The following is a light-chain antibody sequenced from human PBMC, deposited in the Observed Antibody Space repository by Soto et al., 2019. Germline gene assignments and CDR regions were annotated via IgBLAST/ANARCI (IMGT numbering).Light chain of an antibody. CDR2: DAS. J-gene: IGKJ2*01. CDR3: QQYGSSPPHT. CDR1: QSLTSSY. Sequence: EIVLTQSPGTLSLSPGERATLSCRASQSLTSSYLAWYQQKPGQAPRLLIYDASSRATGIPDRFSGSGSGTAFTLTISRLEPEDFAVYYCQQYGSSPPHTFGQGTKVEIK. V-gene: IGKV3-20*01.